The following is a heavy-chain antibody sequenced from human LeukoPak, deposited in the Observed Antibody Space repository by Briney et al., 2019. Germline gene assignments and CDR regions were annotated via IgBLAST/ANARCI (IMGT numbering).Heavy chain of an antibody. V-gene: IGHV3-7*01. CDR1: GFTFSSYW. Sequence: GGSLRLSCAASGFTFSSYWMSWVRQAPGKGLEWVANIKKDGSEKYYVDSVKGRFTISRDNAKKSLYLQMNSLRAEDTAVYYCARHLSGVTGYTYGRGIDYWGQGTLVTISS. CDR3: ARHLSGVTGYTYGRGIDY. D-gene: IGHD5-18*01. CDR2: IKKDGSEK. J-gene: IGHJ4*02.